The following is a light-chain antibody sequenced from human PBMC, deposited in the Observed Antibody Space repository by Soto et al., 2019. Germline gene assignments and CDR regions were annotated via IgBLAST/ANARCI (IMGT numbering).Light chain of an antibody. Sequence: DIQMTPSPSTLSASVGDRVTNTCRASQSPSSPLAWYQHKPGKAPKLLIYDASSLESGVPSRFSGSGSGTEFTLTITSLQPDDFATYYCQQYTSYLWTIGQGTKVEIK. CDR2: DAS. V-gene: IGKV1-5*01. CDR1: QSPSSP. CDR3: QQYTSYLWT. J-gene: IGKJ1*01.